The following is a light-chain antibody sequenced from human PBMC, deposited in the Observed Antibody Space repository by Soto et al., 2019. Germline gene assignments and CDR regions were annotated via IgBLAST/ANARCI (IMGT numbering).Light chain of an antibody. V-gene: IGKV1-39*01. Sequence: DIQLTQSPSSLSASVGDRVTITCRARQFIMNSLTGYRQRPEKSPELLIYAASDLESGVPSSFSGSASWTEFTLTISSLQPEDSATYFCQQGFSTPSTFGQGTKLEI. CDR2: AAS. CDR3: QQGFSTPST. CDR1: QFIMNS. J-gene: IGKJ2*01.